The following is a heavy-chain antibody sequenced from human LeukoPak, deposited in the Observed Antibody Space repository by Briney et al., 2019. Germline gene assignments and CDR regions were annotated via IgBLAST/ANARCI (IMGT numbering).Heavy chain of an antibody. CDR3: VVSYLYAFDI. D-gene: IGHD5-18*01. CDR2: ISSNGGST. V-gene: IGHV3-64D*09. J-gene: IGHJ3*02. Sequence: GGSLRLSRSASAFTFSSYSMHWVRQDPGKGLEYVSAISSNGGSTYYADSVKGRFTISRDNYKNTLNLQMSSLRAEDTAVYYCVVSYLYAFDIWGQGTMVTVSS. CDR1: AFTFSSYS.